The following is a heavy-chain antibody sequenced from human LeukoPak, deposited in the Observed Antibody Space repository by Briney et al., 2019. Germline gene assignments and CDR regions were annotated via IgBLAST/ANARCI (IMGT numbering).Heavy chain of an antibody. Sequence: PSETLSLTCTVSGGSISSSSYYWGWIRQPPGKGLEWIGTIYYSGSTYYNPSLKSRVTISVDTSKNRFSLKLSSVTAADTAVYYCARVSSVWIKDYYYYMDVWGKGTTVTVSS. J-gene: IGHJ6*03. D-gene: IGHD5-12*01. V-gene: IGHV4-39*07. CDR3: ARVSSVWIKDYYYYMDV. CDR1: GGSISSSSYY. CDR2: IYYSGST.